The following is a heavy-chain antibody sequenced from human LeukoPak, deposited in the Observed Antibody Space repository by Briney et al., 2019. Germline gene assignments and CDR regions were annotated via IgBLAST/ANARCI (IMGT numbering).Heavy chain of an antibody. J-gene: IGHJ4*02. Sequence: PSGTLSLTCAVSGGSISSNNWWSWVRQPPGKGLDWIGEIYHSGTTNYNPSLRSRVTISVDKSKNQFSLKLSSVTAADTAVYYCARKGHDIHYFDYWGQGTLVTVPS. CDR2: IYHSGTT. CDR3: ARKGHDIHYFDY. V-gene: IGHV4-4*02. CDR1: GGSISSNNW.